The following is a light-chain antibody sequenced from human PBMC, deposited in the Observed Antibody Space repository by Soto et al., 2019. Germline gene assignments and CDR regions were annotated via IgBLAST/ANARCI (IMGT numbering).Light chain of an antibody. CDR3: QQTDSYPST. J-gene: IGKJ4*01. V-gene: IGKV1-39*01. CDR1: QGISTY. CDR2: AAS. Sequence: DIQMTQSPSSLSASVGDRVTITCRASQGISTYLNWYHQKPGKAPKLLIYAASSLQSGVPSRFSGSGSETDFTLTISSLQPEDFATYYCQQTDSYPSTFGGGTKVDIK.